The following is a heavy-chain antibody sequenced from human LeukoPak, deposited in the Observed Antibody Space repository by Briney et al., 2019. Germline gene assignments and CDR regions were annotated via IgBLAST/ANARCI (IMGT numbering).Heavy chain of an antibody. J-gene: IGHJ6*03. CDR2: ISGSGGNT. V-gene: IGHV3-23*01. Sequence: GGSLRLSCAASGFTFSSYAMSWVRQAPGKGLEWVSGISGSGGNTYYTDSVKGRFTISRDNSKNTLYLQTNSLRVEDTAVFYCAKVRDGRSTGGTYYYYMDVWGKGTTVTVS. CDR1: GFTFSSYA. D-gene: IGHD1-26*01. CDR3: AKVRDGRSTGGTYYYYMDV.